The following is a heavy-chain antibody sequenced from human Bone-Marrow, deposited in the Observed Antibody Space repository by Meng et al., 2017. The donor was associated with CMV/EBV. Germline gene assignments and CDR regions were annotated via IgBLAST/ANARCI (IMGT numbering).Heavy chain of an antibody. J-gene: IGHJ4*02. CDR1: GFTLSSSA. CDR2: ISWNSGSI. V-gene: IGHV3-9*03. D-gene: IGHD6-19*01. CDR3: ARGWYSSIDVVFFDY. Sequence: SLKISCASSGFTLSSSAMHWGRQAPGKGLEWVSGISWNSGSIGYEDSVKGRFTISRDNAKNSLYLQMNSLIAEHMALYYCARGWYSSIDVVFFDYWGQGTLVTVSS.